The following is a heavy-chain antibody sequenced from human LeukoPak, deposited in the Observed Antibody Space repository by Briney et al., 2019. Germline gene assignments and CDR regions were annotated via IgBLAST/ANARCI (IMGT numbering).Heavy chain of an antibody. CDR3: ARDLGGDYRLFDY. Sequence: ASVKVSCKASGGTFSSYAISWVRQAPGQGLEWMGGIIPIFGTANYAQKFQGRVTITADESTSTAYMELSSLRSDDTAVYYCARDLGGDYRLFDYWGQGTLVTVSS. CDR2: IIPIFGTA. CDR1: GGTFSSYA. J-gene: IGHJ4*02. D-gene: IGHD4-17*01. V-gene: IGHV1-69*13.